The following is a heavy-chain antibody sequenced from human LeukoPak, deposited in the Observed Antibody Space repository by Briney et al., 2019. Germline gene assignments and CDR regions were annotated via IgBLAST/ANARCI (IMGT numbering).Heavy chain of an antibody. CDR3: SSPAHDFDVWSGYYSF. Sequence: GGSLRLSCAASGFIFSDSAMHWVRQAAGKGLEWVGHVRSKPNNYATEYAASVKGSFTISRDHSENTAYLQMNSLKTEDTAVYYCSSPAHDFDVWSGYYSFWGPGILVTVSS. V-gene: IGHV3-73*01. CDR1: GFIFSDSA. J-gene: IGHJ4*02. D-gene: IGHD3-3*01. CDR2: VRSKPNNYAT.